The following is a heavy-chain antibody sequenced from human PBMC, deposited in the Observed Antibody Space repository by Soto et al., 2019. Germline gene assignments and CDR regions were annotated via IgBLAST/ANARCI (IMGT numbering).Heavy chain of an antibody. Sequence: QLQLQESGPGLVKPSETLSLTCTVSGGSISSSTYYWGWIRQPPGKGLEWIGSIYYSGSNYYNPSLKSRVTISVDTSKNQFSLKLSSVTAADTAVYYCAIDSSGWNYYFNYWGQGTLVTVSS. D-gene: IGHD6-19*01. CDR1: GGSISSSTYY. V-gene: IGHV4-39*01. J-gene: IGHJ4*02. CDR2: IYYSGSN. CDR3: AIDSSGWNYYFNY.